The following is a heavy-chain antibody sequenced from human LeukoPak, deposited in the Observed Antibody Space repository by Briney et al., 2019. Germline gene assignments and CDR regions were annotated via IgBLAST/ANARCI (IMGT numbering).Heavy chain of an antibody. CDR3: ARNPYGSGTVDY. Sequence: GGSLRLSCAASGFTFSSYGMHWVRQAPGKGLEWVAVISYDGSNKYYADSVKGRFTISRDNSKNTLYLQMNSLRAEDTAVYYCARNPYGSGTVDYWGQGTLVTVSS. CDR2: ISYDGSNK. CDR1: GFTFSSYG. D-gene: IGHD3-10*01. V-gene: IGHV3-30*03. J-gene: IGHJ4*02.